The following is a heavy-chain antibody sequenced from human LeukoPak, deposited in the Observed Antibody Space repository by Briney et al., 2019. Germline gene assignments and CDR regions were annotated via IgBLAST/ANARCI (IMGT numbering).Heavy chain of an antibody. D-gene: IGHD6-19*01. CDR1: GGTFSSYA. J-gene: IGHJ5*02. CDR3: ASNRRYSSGWYYWFDP. CDR2: IIPIFGTA. Sequence: GASVKVSCKASGGTFSSYAISWVRQAPGQGLEWMGMIIPIFGTANYAQKFQGRVTITTDESTSTAYMELSSLRSEDTAVYYCASNRRYSSGWYYWFDPWGQGTLVTVSS. V-gene: IGHV1-69*05.